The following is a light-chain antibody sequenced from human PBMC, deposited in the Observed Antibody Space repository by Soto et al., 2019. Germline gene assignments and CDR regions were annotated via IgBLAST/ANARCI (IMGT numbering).Light chain of an antibody. CDR2: EVT. CDR3: SSYAGRNNVV. CDR1: SSDVGGYNY. V-gene: IGLV2-8*01. Sequence: SALSQPPSASGSPGQSVTISCTGTSSDVGGYNYVSWYQHHPGKAPTLMSYEVTKRPSGVPDRFSGSKSGNTASLTVSGLQAEDDSDYYFSSYAGRNNVVFGGGTKLTVL. J-gene: IGLJ2*01.